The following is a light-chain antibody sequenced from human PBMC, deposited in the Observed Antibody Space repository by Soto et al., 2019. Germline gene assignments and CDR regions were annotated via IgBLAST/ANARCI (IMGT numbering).Light chain of an antibody. Sequence: AAQLTQSPSSLSASVGDRVTMSCRASQGIGNALAWYHQKPGKAPKLLIYAASTLQSGVPSRFSGSGSGTDFTLTISFLQSEDFATYYCQQYFSYPRTFGQGTKVDIK. CDR2: AAS. CDR1: QGIGNA. J-gene: IGKJ1*01. V-gene: IGKV1-13*02. CDR3: QQYFSYPRT.